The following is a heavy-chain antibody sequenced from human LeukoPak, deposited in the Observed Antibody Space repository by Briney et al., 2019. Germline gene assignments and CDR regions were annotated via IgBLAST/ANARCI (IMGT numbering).Heavy chain of an antibody. D-gene: IGHD5-12*01. J-gene: IGHJ6*02. CDR3: ARGQDSGYDYYYYYGMDV. Sequence: PGGSLRLSCAASGVTFSSYEMNWVRQAPGKGLEWVSYISSSGSTIYYADSVKGRFTISRDNAKNSLYLQMNSLRAEDTAVYYCARGQDSGYDYYYYYGMDVWGQGTTVTVSS. CDR1: GVTFSSYE. V-gene: IGHV3-48*03. CDR2: ISSSGSTI.